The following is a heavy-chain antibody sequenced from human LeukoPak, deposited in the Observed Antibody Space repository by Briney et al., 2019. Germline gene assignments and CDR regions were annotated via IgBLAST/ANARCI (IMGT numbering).Heavy chain of an antibody. CDR3: ARGVVVVAATVDYYYGMDV. CDR1: GRTFTSYA. J-gene: IGHJ6*04. Sequence: SVKVSCKASGRTFTSYAISWVRQAPGQGLEWMGGIIPFYGTANYAQKFQGRVTITADTSTSTAYMGLSSLRSEDTAVYYCARGVVVVAATVDYYYGMDVWGKGHTVTVSA. D-gene: IGHD2-15*01. CDR2: IIPFYGTA. V-gene: IGHV1-69*06.